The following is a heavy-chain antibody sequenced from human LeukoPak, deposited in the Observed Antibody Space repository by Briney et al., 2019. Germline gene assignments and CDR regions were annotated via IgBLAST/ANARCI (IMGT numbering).Heavy chain of an antibody. CDR2: IYVSRST. J-gene: IGHJ6*03. V-gene: IGHV4-4*07. D-gene: IGHD1-7*01. Sequence: SETLSLTCTVSDGSISNYYWTWIRQPAGKGLEWMGRIYVSRSTNYNPSPKSRVTISVDTSKDQFSLKLSSVTAADTAVYYCARDVELRYSRYYMDVWGKGTTVTVSS. CDR1: DGSISNYY. CDR3: ARDVELRYSRYYMDV.